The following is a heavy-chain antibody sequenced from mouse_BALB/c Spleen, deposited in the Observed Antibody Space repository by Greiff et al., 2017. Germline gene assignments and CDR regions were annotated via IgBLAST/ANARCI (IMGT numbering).Heavy chain of an antibody. CDR3: ARGDNYHFDY. CDR2: ISSGGST. Sequence: EVQVVESGGGLVKPGGSLKLSCAASGFTFSSYAMSWVRQTPEKRLEWVASISSGGSTYYPDSVKGRFTISRDNARNILYLQMSSLRSEDTAMYYCARGDNYHFDYWGQGTTLTVSS. V-gene: IGHV5-6-5*01. CDR1: GFTFSSYA. D-gene: IGHD1-3*01. J-gene: IGHJ2*01.